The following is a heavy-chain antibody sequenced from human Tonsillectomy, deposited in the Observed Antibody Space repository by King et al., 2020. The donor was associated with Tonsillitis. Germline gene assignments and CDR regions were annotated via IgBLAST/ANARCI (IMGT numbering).Heavy chain of an antibody. V-gene: IGHV4-59*01. D-gene: IGHD3-3*01. CDR1: GGSISSYY. Sequence: QLQESGPGLVKPSETLSLTCTVSGGSISSYYWSWIRQPPGKGLEWIGYIYYSGSTNYNPSLKSRVTISVDTSKNQFSLKLSSVTAADTAVYYCAGRFWSGYIYFDYWGQGTLVTVSS. J-gene: IGHJ4*02. CDR3: AGRFWSGYIYFDY. CDR2: IYYSGST.